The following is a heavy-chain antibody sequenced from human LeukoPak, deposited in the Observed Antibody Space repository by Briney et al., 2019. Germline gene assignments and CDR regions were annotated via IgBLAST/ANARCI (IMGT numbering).Heavy chain of an antibody. D-gene: IGHD2-2*01. CDR3: AVCSSTSCPDY. V-gene: IGHV3-21*01. J-gene: IGHJ4*02. CDR2: ISSGGSNV. Sequence: GGSLRLSCAASGFSFNSYTMHWVRQAPGEGLEWVSSISSGGSNVFYGDSLKGRFTISRDNAKNSLHLQMNSLRVEDTAIYFCAVCSSTSCPDYWGQGTLVTVSS. CDR1: GFSFNSYT.